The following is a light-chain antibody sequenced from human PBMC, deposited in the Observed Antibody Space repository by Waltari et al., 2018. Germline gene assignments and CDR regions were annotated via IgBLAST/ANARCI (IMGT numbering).Light chain of an antibody. CDR3: QSFDTSLGAI. V-gene: IGLV1-40*01. CDR2: GDS. Sequence: QSVLAQPPSVSGAPGQRVTISCTGSSSHIGAGHHLHWYQEFPGTAPKLLIYGDSNRPSGVPDRFSGSKSGTSASLAITGLQAEDEANYYCQSFDTSLGAIFGGGTKVTVL. J-gene: IGLJ2*01. CDR1: SSHIGAGHH.